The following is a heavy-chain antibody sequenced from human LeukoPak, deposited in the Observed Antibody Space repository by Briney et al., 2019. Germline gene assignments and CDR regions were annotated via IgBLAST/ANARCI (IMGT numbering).Heavy chain of an antibody. Sequence: ASVKVSCKASGYTFTAYYIHWVRQAPGQGLEWMGWINPNSGGTNYAQKFQGRVTLTRDTSISTAYMELSRLTSDDTAVYYCASQSSGWYVGYIDYWGQGTLVTVSS. CDR2: INPNSGGT. CDR3: ASQSSGWYVGYIDY. D-gene: IGHD6-19*01. V-gene: IGHV1-2*02. CDR1: GYTFTAYY. J-gene: IGHJ4*02.